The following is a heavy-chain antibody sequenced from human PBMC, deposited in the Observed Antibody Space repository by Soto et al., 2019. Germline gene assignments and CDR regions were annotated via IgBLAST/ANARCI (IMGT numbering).Heavy chain of an antibody. D-gene: IGHD3-22*01. CDR1: GYTFTNYG. J-gene: IGHJ4*02. V-gene: IGHV1-18*01. Sequence: QVQLVQSGAEVKKPGASVKVSCKASGYTFTNYGISWVRQAPGQGLEWVGWTSAYNGNTNYAQKFQGRVTMTTDASTSTAYMELRSLRSDDTAVYYCARDRYYDSSGYPPYYWGQGTLVTVSS. CDR3: ARDRYYDSSGYPPYY. CDR2: TSAYNGNT.